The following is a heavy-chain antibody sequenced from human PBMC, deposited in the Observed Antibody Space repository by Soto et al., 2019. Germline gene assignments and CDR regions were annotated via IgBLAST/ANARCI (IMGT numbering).Heavy chain of an antibody. D-gene: IGHD3-3*01. Sequence: GGSLRLSCAASGCTISSYWVHWVSQAPGKELMWVSRISSDRSSTSYADSVKRRFTISRDNAKNTLYLQMSSLRAEDTAVYYCARDPVNYDFWSGYPRPSGMDVWGQGTTVTVSS. CDR1: GCTISSYW. V-gene: IGHV3-74*01. J-gene: IGHJ6*02. CDR2: ISSDRSST. CDR3: ARDPVNYDFWSGYPRPSGMDV.